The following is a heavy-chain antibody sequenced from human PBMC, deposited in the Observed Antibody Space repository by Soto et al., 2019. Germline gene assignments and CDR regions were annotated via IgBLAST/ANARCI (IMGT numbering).Heavy chain of an antibody. CDR3: AKDPQAWSGPYYFDY. J-gene: IGHJ4*02. Sequence: LRLSCAASGFTFDDYAMHWVRQAPGKGPEWVSGISWNSGNIVYADSVKGRFTISRDNAKNSLYLQMNSLRPEDTALYYCAKDPQAWSGPYYFDYWGQGTLVTVSS. D-gene: IGHD3-3*01. CDR2: ISWNSGNI. CDR1: GFTFDDYA. V-gene: IGHV3-9*01.